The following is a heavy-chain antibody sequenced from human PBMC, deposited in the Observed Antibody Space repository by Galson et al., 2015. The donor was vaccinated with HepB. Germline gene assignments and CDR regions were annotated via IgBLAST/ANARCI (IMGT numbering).Heavy chain of an antibody. J-gene: IGHJ4*02. D-gene: IGHD2-2*01. CDR1: GFTFSSYA. V-gene: IGHV3-30-3*01. CDR3: ARDPADQLLGRGYFDY. Sequence: SLRLSCAASGFTFSSYAMHWVRQAPGKGLEWVAVISYDGSNKYYADSVKGRFTISRDNSKNTLYLQMNSLRAEDTAVYYCARDPADQLLGRGYFDYWGQGTLVTVSS. CDR2: ISYDGSNK.